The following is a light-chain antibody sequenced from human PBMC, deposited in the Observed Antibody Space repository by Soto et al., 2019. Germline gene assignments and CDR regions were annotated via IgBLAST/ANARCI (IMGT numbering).Light chain of an antibody. CDR2: GAS. CDR3: QQYNNWPWT. V-gene: IGKV3-15*01. CDR1: QSISYT. J-gene: IGKJ1*01. Sequence: EIVMAQSPATLSVSRGGRVTLSCRASQSISYTIAWYQQKPGQAPRLLIYGASARATGFPARFSGSGSGTDFTLTISSLQSEDFAVYYCQQYNNWPWTFGQGTKVDIK.